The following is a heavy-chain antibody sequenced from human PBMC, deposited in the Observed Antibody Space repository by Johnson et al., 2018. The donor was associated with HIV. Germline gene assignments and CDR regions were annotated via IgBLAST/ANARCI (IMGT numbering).Heavy chain of an antibody. J-gene: IGHJ3*02. Sequence: QVQLVESGGGLVKPGGSLRLSCAASGFTFSDYYMSWIRQAPGKGLEWLSYISPSGSTIYSADSVKGRITISRDNSMHTMYLQMNNLRAEDTAVYYCARDPFTPAGSDAFDIWGQGTMVTVSS. D-gene: IGHD2-15*01. CDR3: ARDPFTPAGSDAFDI. CDR2: ISPSGSTI. V-gene: IGHV3-11*04. CDR1: GFTFSDYY.